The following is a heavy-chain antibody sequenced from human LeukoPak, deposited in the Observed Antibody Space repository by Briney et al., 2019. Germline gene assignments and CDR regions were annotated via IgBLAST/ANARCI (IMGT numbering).Heavy chain of an antibody. CDR3: ARSHGSGSYYPYYYYYYGMDV. CDR2: TYYRSKWYN. J-gene: IGHJ6*02. V-gene: IGHV6-1*01. CDR1: GDSVSSNSAA. Sequence: SQTLSLICAISGDSVSSNSAAWNWIRQSPSRGLEWLGRTYYRSKWYNDYAVSVKSRITINPDTSKNQFSLQLNSVTPEDTAVYYCARSHGSGSYYPYYYYYYGMDVWGQGTTVTVSS. D-gene: IGHD3-10*01.